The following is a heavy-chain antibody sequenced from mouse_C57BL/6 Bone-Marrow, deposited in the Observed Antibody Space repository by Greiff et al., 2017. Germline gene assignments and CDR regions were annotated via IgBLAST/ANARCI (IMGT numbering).Heavy chain of an antibody. CDR2: ISNLAYSI. CDR1: GFTFSDYG. CDR3: ARNTVVATDWYFDV. J-gene: IGHJ1*03. D-gene: IGHD1-1*01. V-gene: IGHV5-15*01. Sequence: EVKLMESGGGLVQPGGSLKLSCAASGFTFSDYGMSWVRQAPRKGPEWVAFISNLAYSIYYADTVTGRFTISRENAKNTLYLEMSSLRSEDTAMYYCARNTVVATDWYFDVWGTGTTVTVSS.